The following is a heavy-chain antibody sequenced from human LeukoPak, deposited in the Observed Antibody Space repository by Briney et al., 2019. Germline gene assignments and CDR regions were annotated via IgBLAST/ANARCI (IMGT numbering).Heavy chain of an antibody. CDR1: GYIFTSYW. CDR2: IYPGDSDT. J-gene: IGHJ5*02. V-gene: IGHV5-51*01. Sequence: GESLKISCKGSGYIFTSYWIGWVRQMPGKGLEWMGIIYPGDSDTRYSPSFQGQVTISADKSISTAYLQWSSLKASDTAMYYCASAPYSYDSSGYYYHWGQGTLVTVSS. D-gene: IGHD3-22*01. CDR3: ASAPYSYDSSGYYYH.